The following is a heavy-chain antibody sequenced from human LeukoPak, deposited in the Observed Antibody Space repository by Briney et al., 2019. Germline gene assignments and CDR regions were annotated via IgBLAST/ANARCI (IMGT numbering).Heavy chain of an antibody. CDR1: GFTFSNYW. CDR2: IKQDGSEK. D-gene: IGHD3-3*01. V-gene: IGHV3-7*03. CDR3: VKEVANHGFWSGHDY. J-gene: IGHJ4*02. Sequence: GGSLRLSCAASGFTFSNYWISWVRQAPGKGPEWVANIKQDGSEKSYVDSVEGRFTISRDNAKSSLYLQMDSLRVEDTAIYYCVKEVANHGFWSGHDYWGQGTLVTVSS.